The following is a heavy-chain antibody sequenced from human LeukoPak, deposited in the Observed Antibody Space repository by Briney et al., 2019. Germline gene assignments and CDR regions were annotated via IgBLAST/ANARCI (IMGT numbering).Heavy chain of an antibody. CDR1: GGPFSGYY. Sequence: SETLSLTCAVYGGPFSGYYWSWIRQPPGKGLEWIGEINHSGSTNYNPSLKSRVTISVDTSKNQFSLKLSSVTAADTAVYYCARASGGSHIVVVTAMGVWFDPWGQGTLVTVSS. CDR3: ARASGGSHIVVVTAMGVWFDP. V-gene: IGHV4-34*01. CDR2: INHSGST. D-gene: IGHD2-21*02. J-gene: IGHJ5*02.